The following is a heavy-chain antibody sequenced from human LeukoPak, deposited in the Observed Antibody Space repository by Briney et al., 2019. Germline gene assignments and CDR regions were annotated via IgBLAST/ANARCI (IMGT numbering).Heavy chain of an antibody. D-gene: IGHD3-9*01. CDR2: ISYDGSNK. Sequence: GGSLRLSCAASGFTFSSYGMHWVRQAPGKGLEWVAVISYDGSNKYYAGSVKGRFTISRDNSKNTLFLQMNSLRAEDTAVYYCAKGYYEIHDAFDIWGQGTMVTVSS. J-gene: IGHJ3*02. CDR3: AKGYYEIHDAFDI. V-gene: IGHV3-30*18. CDR1: GFTFSSYG.